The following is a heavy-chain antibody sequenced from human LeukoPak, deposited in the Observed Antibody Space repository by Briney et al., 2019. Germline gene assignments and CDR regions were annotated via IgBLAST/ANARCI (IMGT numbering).Heavy chain of an antibody. CDR2: ISWNSGSI. J-gene: IGHJ1*01. CDR3: AKGADSSGYYYLGYFQH. Sequence: GRSLRLSCAASGFTFDDYAMHWVRQAPGKGLEWVSGISWNSGSIGYADSVKGRLTISRDNAKNSLYLQMNSLRAEDTALYYCAKGADSSGYYYLGYFQHWGQGTLVTVSS. CDR1: GFTFDDYA. V-gene: IGHV3-9*01. D-gene: IGHD3-22*01.